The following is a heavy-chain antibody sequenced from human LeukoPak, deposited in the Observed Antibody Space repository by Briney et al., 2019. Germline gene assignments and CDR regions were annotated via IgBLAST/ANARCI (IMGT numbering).Heavy chain of an antibody. J-gene: IGHJ6*03. D-gene: IGHD5-12*01. V-gene: IGHV3-7*01. CDR1: GFTFNNYW. CDR3: AYTSGYDFSSYYYYYMDV. Sequence: GGSLRLSCAASGFTFNNYWMGWVRQAPGKGLEWVANIKEDGSEKNYVDSVKGRFTISRDNAKNSLYLQMSSLRAADTAVYYCAYTSGYDFSSYYYYYMDVWGKGTTVTVSS. CDR2: IKEDGSEK.